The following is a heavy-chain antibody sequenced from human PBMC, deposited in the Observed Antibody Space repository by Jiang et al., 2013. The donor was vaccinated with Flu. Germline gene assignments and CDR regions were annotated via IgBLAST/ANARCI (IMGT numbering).Heavy chain of an antibody. CDR1: GYTFSTYA. V-gene: IGHV1-3*04. Sequence: GAEVKKPGASVKVSCTASGYTFSTYAMHWVRQAPGQRLEWMGWINTGNGNTEYSQDFQGRVTITSDTSASTAYMELSSLKSEDTAVYYCARDPANWNNRHYFDFWGQGTLVTVSS. D-gene: IGHD1/OR15-1a*01. CDR3: ARDPANWNNRHYFDF. J-gene: IGHJ4*02. CDR2: INTGNGNT.